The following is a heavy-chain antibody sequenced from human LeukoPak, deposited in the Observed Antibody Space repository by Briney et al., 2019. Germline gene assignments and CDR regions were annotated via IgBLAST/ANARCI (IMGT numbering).Heavy chain of an antibody. V-gene: IGHV1-2*02. CDR3: AREGRVLRFSYGMDV. D-gene: IGHD3-3*01. J-gene: IGHJ6*02. CDR2: INPNSGGT. Sequence: ASVKVSCKTSGYTFTDYYIHWARQAPGQGLEWMGWINPNSGGTNYAQKFQGRVTMTRDTSISTAYMELSRLRSDDTAVYYCAREGRVLRFSYGMDVWGQGTTVTVSS. CDR1: GYTFTDYY.